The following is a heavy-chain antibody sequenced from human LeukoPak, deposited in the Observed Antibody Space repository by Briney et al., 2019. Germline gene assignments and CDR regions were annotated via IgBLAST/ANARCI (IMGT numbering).Heavy chain of an antibody. CDR2: MNPNSGNT. CDR1: GYTFTSYD. Sequence: GASVKVSCKASGYTFTSYDINWVRQATGQGLEWMGWMNPNSGNTGYAQKFQGRVTMTRNTSISTAYMELSSLRSEDPAVYYCARGRYSSGWYSRLGNWFDPWGQGTLVTVSS. V-gene: IGHV1-8*01. CDR3: ARGRYSSGWYSRLGNWFDP. J-gene: IGHJ5*02. D-gene: IGHD6-19*01.